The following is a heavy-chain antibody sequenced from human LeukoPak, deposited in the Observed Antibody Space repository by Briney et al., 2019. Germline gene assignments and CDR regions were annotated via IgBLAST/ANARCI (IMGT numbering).Heavy chain of an antibody. CDR1: GYTFTSYD. J-gene: IGHJ3*02. CDR2: MNPNSGNT. D-gene: IGHD3-3*01. V-gene: IGHV1-8*01. Sequence: GASVKVSCKASGYTFTSYDINWVRQATGQGLEWMGWMNPNSGNTGYAKKFQGRVTMTRNTSISTAYMELSSLRSEDTAVYYCARQGYDFWSGYYSVWGFDIWGQGTMVTVSS. CDR3: ARQGYDFWSGYYSVWGFDI.